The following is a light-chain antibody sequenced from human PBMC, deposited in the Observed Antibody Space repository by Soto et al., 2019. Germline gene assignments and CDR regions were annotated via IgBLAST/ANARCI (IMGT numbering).Light chain of an antibody. J-gene: IGLJ3*02. Sequence: QSVLAQPPSASGTPGQRVTISCSGSSSNIGNNIVNWYQQLPGTAPKLLIYTNNQRPSGVPDRFSGSKSGTSASLAISGLQSEDEADYYCAAWDDSLNCGVFGGGTKLTVL. CDR2: TNN. V-gene: IGLV1-44*01. CDR1: SSNIGNNI. CDR3: AAWDDSLNCGV.